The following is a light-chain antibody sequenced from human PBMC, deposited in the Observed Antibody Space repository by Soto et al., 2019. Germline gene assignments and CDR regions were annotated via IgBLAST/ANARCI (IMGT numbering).Light chain of an antibody. J-gene: IGKJ2*01. Sequence: DIVMTQSPLSLPVTPGEPASISCRSSQSLVHSNGKIFFARYLQKPGQSPQVLIYLGSNRASGVPDRFSGSVSGTDFTLKISRVEAEDVGVYYCMQGLQTPYTFGQGTKLEIK. CDR2: LGS. CDR3: MQGLQTPYT. V-gene: IGKV2-28*01. CDR1: QSLVHSNGKIF.